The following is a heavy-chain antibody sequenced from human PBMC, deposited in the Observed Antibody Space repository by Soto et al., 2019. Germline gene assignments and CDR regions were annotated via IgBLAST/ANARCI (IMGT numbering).Heavy chain of an antibody. CDR3: AKEDAGQLVGVGGAAFDC. CDR1: GFTFSGYA. Sequence: EVPLLESGGGLVQPGGSLRLSCTASGFTFSGYAMSWVRQAPGKGLERVSGISSSGDSTYYADSVKGRFTISRDNSKNALSLQMSGLRAEDTAVYYCAKEDAGQLVGVGGAAFDCWGKGNLVTLSS. CDR2: ISSSGDST. J-gene: IGHJ4*02. D-gene: IGHD6-13*01. V-gene: IGHV3-23*01.